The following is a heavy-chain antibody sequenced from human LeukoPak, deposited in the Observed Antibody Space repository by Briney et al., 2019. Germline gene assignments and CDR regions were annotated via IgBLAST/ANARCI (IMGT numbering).Heavy chain of an antibody. CDR3: ARDVAYGGNSGVVY. Sequence: GGSLRLSCAASGFTFSSYAMSWVRQAPGKGLEWVSAISGSGGSTYYADSVKGRFTISRDNAKNSLYLQMNSLRAEDTAVYYCARDVAYGGNSGVVYWGQGTLVTVSS. V-gene: IGHV3-23*01. D-gene: IGHD4-23*01. CDR1: GFTFSSYA. CDR2: ISGSGGST. J-gene: IGHJ4*02.